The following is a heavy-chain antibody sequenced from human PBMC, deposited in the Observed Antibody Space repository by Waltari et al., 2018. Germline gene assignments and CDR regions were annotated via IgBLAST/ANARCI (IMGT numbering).Heavy chain of an antibody. V-gene: IGHV3-23*01. D-gene: IGHD3-22*01. CDR1: GFTFSSYA. CDR3: AKHRYDSSGYPDAFDI. CDR2: ISGSGGST. Sequence: EVQLLESGGGLVQPGGSLRLSCAASGFTFSSYAMSWVRQAPGKGLEWVSAISGSGGSTYYADSVKGRFTISRDNSKNTLYLQMNSLRAEDTAVYYCAKHRYDSSGYPDAFDIWGQGTMVTVSS. J-gene: IGHJ3*02.